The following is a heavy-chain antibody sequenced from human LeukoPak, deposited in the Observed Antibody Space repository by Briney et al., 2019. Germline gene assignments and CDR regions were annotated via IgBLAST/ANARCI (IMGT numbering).Heavy chain of an antibody. V-gene: IGHV1-2*02. D-gene: IGHD5-18*01. CDR2: INPNSGGT. CDR3: ARRGYSYGKYYFDY. Sequence: ASVKVSCKASGYTFTGYYMHWVRQAPGQGLEWMGWINPNSGGTNYAQKFQGRVTMTRDTSISTAYMELSRLRSDDTAVYCCARRGYSYGKYYFDYGGQGTLVTVSS. CDR1: GYTFTGYY. J-gene: IGHJ4*02.